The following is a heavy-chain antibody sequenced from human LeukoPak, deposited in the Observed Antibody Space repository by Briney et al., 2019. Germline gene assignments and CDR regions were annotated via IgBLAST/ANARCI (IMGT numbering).Heavy chain of an antibody. CDR1: GFTVSSNY. CDR3: AREPLGYYSDY. J-gene: IGHJ4*02. CDR2: IYSGGST. Sequence: GGSLRLSCAASGFTVSSNYMSWVRQAPGKGLEWVSVIYSGGSTYYADSVKGRFTISRDNSKNTLYLQMNSLRAEDTAMYYCAREPLGYYSDYWGQGTLVTVSS. V-gene: IGHV3-53*01.